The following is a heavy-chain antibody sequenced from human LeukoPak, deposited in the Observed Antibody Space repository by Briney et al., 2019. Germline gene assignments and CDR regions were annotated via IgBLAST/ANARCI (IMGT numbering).Heavy chain of an antibody. CDR2: IKQDGSEK. D-gene: IGHD5-18*01. CDR1: GFTFSSYW. Sequence: PGGSLRLSCAASGFTFSSYWMSWVRQAPGKGLEWVANIKQDGSEKYYVDSVKGRFTISRDNAKNSLYLQMNSLRAEDTAVYYCARERIQLWLLSEDYFDYWGQGTLVTVSS. J-gene: IGHJ4*02. V-gene: IGHV3-7*03. CDR3: ARERIQLWLLSEDYFDY.